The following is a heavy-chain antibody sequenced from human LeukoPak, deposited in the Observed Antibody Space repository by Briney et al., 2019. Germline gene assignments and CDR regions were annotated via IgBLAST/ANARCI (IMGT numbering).Heavy chain of an antibody. CDR1: GYTFTGYY. CDR2: INGNSGGT. J-gene: IGHJ3*02. Sequence: ASVKVSCKASGYTFTGYYMHWVRQAPGQGLEWMGWINGNSGGTNYAQKFQGRVTMTRDTSISTAYMEVSRVTSDDPAVYYGARVRDNAFDIWGQGTMVTVSS. D-gene: IGHD2-15*01. CDR3: ARVRDNAFDI. V-gene: IGHV1-2*02.